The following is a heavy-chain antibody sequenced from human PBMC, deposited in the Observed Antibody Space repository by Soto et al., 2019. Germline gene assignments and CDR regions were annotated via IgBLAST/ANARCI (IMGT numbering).Heavy chain of an antibody. V-gene: IGHV4-39*01. D-gene: IGHD3-3*01. CDR3: ASGDDFWSGYSNFDY. CDR2: IYYSGST. J-gene: IGHJ4*02. Sequence: QLQLQESGPGLVKPSETLSLTCTVSGGSISSSSYYWGWIRQPPGKGLEWIGSIYYSGSTYYNPSLKSRVTISVDTSKNQFSLKLSSVTAADTAVCYCASGDDFWSGYSNFDYWGQGTLVTVSS. CDR1: GGSISSSSYY.